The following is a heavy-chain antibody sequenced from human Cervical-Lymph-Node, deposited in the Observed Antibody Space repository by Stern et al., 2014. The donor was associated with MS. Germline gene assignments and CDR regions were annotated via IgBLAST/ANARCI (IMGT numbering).Heavy chain of an antibody. CDR3: AKKSVGTTGTTTAFDY. V-gene: IGHV3-30*18. Sequence: VQLVESGGGVVQPGTSLRLSCAVSGFTFSNYGMHWVRQAPGKGLEWVGVITYDADGNFYAASVKGRFTISRDTPKNTMYLQLNSLKVEDTAVYFCAKKSVGTTGTTTAFDYWGQGTLVTVSS. CDR1: GFTFSNYG. CDR2: ITYDADGN. J-gene: IGHJ4*02. D-gene: IGHD1-1*01.